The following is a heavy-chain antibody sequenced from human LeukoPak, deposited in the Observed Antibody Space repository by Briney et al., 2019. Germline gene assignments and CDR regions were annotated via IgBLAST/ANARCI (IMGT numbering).Heavy chain of an antibody. J-gene: IGHJ4*02. CDR1: GFTFSDYY. D-gene: IGHD3-10*01. V-gene: IGHV3-11*04. CDR2: ISSSGSTI. Sequence: GGSLRLPRAASGFTFSDYYMSWIRQAPGKGLEWVSYISSSGSTIYYADSVKGRFTISRDNAKNSLYLQMNSLRAEDTAVYYCARGINYYGSGSPSHYFDYWGQGTLVTVSS. CDR3: ARGINYYGSGSPSHYFDY.